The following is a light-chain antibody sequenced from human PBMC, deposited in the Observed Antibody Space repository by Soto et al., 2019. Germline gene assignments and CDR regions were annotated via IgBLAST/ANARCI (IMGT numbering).Light chain of an antibody. Sequence: AIRMTHSRSSFSSSTGRRVTIYCRASQCISSYLAWSQQQTGKAPKFLIYAASTLPSGVPSRFSGSASGTDVNLTISCLQPEDFATYYCQQYYSYPRTFGQGTRLEIK. CDR2: AAS. V-gene: IGKV1-8*01. CDR1: QCISSY. CDR3: QQYYSYPRT. J-gene: IGKJ5*01.